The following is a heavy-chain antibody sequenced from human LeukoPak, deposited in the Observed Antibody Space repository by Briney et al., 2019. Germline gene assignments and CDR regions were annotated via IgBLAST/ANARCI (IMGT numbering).Heavy chain of an antibody. Sequence: SQTLSLTCAISGDSVSSNSAAWNWIRQSPSRGLEWLGRTYYRSKWYNDYAVSVKSRITINPDTSKSQFSLQLNSVTPEDTAVYYCAREINCSGGSCYSRNWFDPWGQGTLVTVSS. V-gene: IGHV6-1*01. CDR3: AREINCSGGSCYSRNWFDP. CDR2: TYYRSKWYN. CDR1: GDSVSSNSAA. D-gene: IGHD2-15*01. J-gene: IGHJ5*02.